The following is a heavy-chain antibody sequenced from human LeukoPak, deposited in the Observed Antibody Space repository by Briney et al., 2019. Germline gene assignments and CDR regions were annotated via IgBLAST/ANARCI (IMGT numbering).Heavy chain of an antibody. Sequence: ASVKVSCKASGYTFTNYDVNWVRQATGQGLEWMGWMNPKTGNTGYAQKFQGRVNMTSDTPMTTAYMDLDSLKSDDTAVYYCVRARYSSAWFDSWGHGTLVIVSS. CDR1: GYTFTNYD. D-gene: IGHD6-25*01. V-gene: IGHV1-8*01. J-gene: IGHJ5*01. CDR3: VRARYSSAWFDS. CDR2: MNPKTGNT.